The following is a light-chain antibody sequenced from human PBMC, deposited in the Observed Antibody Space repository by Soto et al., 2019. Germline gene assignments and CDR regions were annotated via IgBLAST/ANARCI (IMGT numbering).Light chain of an antibody. V-gene: IGKV1-9*01. CDR3: QQYHIYSGT. CDR2: AAS. J-gene: IGKJ1*01. CDR1: QGISSY. Sequence: IQLTQSPSSLSASVGDRVTITCRTSQGISSYLAWYQQKPGKAPKLLIYAASTLQSGVPSRFSGSGSGTEFTLTINSLQPDDFATYYCQQYHIYSGTFGQGTKV.